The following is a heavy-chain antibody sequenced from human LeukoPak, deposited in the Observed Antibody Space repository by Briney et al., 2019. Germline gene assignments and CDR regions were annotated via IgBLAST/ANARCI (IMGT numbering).Heavy chain of an antibody. V-gene: IGHV1-2*04. CDR3: ARLLWFGESPGYYYYMDV. Sequence: ASVKVSCKASGYTFTGYYMHWVRQAPGQGLEWMGWINPNSGGTNYAQKFQGWVTMTRDTSISTAYMELSRLRSDDTAVYYCARLLWFGESPGYYYYMDVWGKGTTVTVSS. CDR2: INPNSGGT. J-gene: IGHJ6*03. D-gene: IGHD3-10*01. CDR1: GYTFTGYY.